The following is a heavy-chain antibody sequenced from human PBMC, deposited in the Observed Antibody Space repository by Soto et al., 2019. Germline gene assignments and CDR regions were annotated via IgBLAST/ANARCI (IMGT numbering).Heavy chain of an antibody. D-gene: IGHD3-16*02. CDR2: ISRTGGAA. V-gene: IGHV3-23*01. CDR1: GFTFSNFA. Sequence: EVQLLESGGGLVQPGGSLRLSCAASGFTFSNFAMFWVRQAPGKGLEWVSSISRTGGAAHYAASVVGGFTISRDNSKNTAFLQIDSLRAEDTAVDYCAKAYADIWGSYHRELDYWGQGTVVTVSA. CDR3: AKAYADIWGSYHRELDY. J-gene: IGHJ4*02.